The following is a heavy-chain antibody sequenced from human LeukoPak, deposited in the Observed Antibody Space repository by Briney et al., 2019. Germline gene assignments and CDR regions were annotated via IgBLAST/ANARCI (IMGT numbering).Heavy chain of an antibody. CDR1: GGSISNTSC. D-gene: IGHD2-2*01. V-gene: IGHV4-4*02. CDR2: LNLQAST. Sequence: PSRTLSLTCGVSGGSISNTSCWSWVRQPPGKGLEWIGELNLQASTKYNPSREEPAALAVGTSAQHTSLRPASVTSTRPAVYYCAREGGPYRPLDSSGQGTLVTVAS. CDR3: AREGGPYRPLDS. J-gene: IGHJ4*02.